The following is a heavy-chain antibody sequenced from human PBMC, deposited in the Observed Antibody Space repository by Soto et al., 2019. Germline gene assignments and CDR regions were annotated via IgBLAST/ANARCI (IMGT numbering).Heavy chain of an antibody. D-gene: IGHD6-6*01. Sequence: VGSLRLSCAASGFTVSSNYMNWVRQAPGKGLEWVSIIYSDATTSYADSVKGRFTISRDNFKNTLHLQMNSLRAEDSAVYYCAILSNWGQGTLVTVSS. J-gene: IGHJ4*02. CDR3: AILSN. CDR1: GFTVSSNY. V-gene: IGHV3-53*01. CDR2: IYSDATT.